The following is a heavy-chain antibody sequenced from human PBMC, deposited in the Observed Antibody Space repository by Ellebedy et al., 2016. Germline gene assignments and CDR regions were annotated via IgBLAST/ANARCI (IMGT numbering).Heavy chain of an antibody. CDR1: GGTFSSYA. CDR2: IIPIFGTA. CDR3: ARGNLSIAAAGTPLDY. Sequence: SVKVSCXASGGTFSSYAISWVRQAPGQGLEWMGGIIPIFGTANYAQKFQGRVTITADESTSTAYMELSSLRSEDTAVYYCARGNLSIAAAGTPLDYWGQGTLVTVSS. D-gene: IGHD6-13*01. V-gene: IGHV1-69*13. J-gene: IGHJ4*02.